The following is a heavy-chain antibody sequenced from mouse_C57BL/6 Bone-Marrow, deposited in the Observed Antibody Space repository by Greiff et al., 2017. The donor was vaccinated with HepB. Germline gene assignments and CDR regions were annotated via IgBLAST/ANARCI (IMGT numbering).Heavy chain of an antibody. V-gene: IGHV1-81*01. J-gene: IGHJ2*01. D-gene: IGHD2-4*01. CDR3: ACGEDYLYFDY. Sequence: VHLVESGAELARPGASVKLSCKASGYTFTSYGISWVKQRTGQGLEWIGEIYPRSGNTYYNEKFKGKATLTADKSSSTAYMELRSLTSEDSAVYFCACGEDYLYFDYWGQGTTLTVSS. CDR2: IYPRSGNT. CDR1: GYTFTSYG.